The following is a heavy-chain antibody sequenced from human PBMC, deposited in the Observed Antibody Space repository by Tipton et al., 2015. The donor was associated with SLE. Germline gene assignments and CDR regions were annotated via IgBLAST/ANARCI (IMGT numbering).Heavy chain of an antibody. CDR1: GGSISSGSYY. D-gene: IGHD3-16*01. J-gene: IGHJ4*02. CDR2: IYYSGST. CDR3: ASGGIYFDY. Sequence: TLSLTCTVSGGSISSGSYYWSWIRQPAGKGLEWIGHIYYSGSTNYNPSLKSRVTISVDTSKSQFSLKLSSVTAADTAVYYCASGGIYFDYWGQGTLVTVSS. V-gene: IGHV4-61*10.